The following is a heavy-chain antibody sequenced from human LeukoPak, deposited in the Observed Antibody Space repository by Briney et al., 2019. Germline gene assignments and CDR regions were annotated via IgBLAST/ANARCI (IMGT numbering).Heavy chain of an antibody. CDR1: GYTFTGYY. D-gene: IGHD3-22*01. J-gene: IGHJ4*02. V-gene: IGHV1-2*06. CDR2: INPNSGGT. CDR3: ARAQYDSSGYPNVDY. Sequence: ASVTVSCKASGYTFTGYYMHWVRQAPGQGREWMGRINPNSGGTNYAQKFQGRVTMTRDTSISTAYMELSRLRSDDTAVYYCARAQYDSSGYPNVDYWGQGTLVTVSS.